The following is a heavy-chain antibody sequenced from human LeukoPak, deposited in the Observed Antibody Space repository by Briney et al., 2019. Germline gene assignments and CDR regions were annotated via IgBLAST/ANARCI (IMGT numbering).Heavy chain of an antibody. CDR3: ARGVLDYYYMDV. CDR1: GGSISSYY. Sequence: SETLSPTCTVSGGSISSYYWSWIRQPPGKGLEWIGYIYYSGSTNYNPSLKSRVTISVDTSKNQFSLKLSSVTAADTAVYYCARGVLDYYYMDVWGKGTTVTVSS. CDR2: IYYSGST. V-gene: IGHV4-59*01. J-gene: IGHJ6*03.